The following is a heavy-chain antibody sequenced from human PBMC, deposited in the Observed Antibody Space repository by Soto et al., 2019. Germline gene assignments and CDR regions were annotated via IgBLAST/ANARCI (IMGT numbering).Heavy chain of an antibody. J-gene: IGHJ6*02. D-gene: IGHD3-10*01. V-gene: IGHV1-8*01. CDR2: MNPNSGNT. Sequence: ASVKVSCKASGYTFTSYDINWVRQATGQGLEWMGWMNPNSGNTGYAQKFQGRVTMTRNTSISTAYMELSSLRSEDTAVYYCARARSGEFLYYYYYGMDVWGQGTTVTVSS. CDR1: GYTFTSYD. CDR3: ARARSGEFLYYYYYGMDV.